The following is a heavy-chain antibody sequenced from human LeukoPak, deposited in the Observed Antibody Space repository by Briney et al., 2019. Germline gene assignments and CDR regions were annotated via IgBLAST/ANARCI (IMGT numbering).Heavy chain of an antibody. CDR3: AREGGDYGDYVNYYYYGMDV. V-gene: IGHV3-30*04. J-gene: IGHJ6*02. CDR1: GFTFSSYA. CDR2: ISYDGSNK. Sequence: GGSLRLPCAASGFTFSSYAMHWVRQAPGKGLEWVAVISYDGSNKYYADSVKGRFTISRDNSKNTLYLQMNSLRAEDTAVYYCAREGGDYGDYVNYYYYGMDVWGQGTTVTVSS. D-gene: IGHD4-17*01.